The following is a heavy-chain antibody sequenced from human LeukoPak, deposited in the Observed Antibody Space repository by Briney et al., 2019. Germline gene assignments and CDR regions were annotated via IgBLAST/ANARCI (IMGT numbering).Heavy chain of an antibody. CDR1: GVSISSGSYY. V-gene: IGHV4-61*02. J-gene: IGHJ3*02. CDR3: ARDPFVAVPRGAFDI. CDR2: IYTSGST. D-gene: IGHD2-2*01. Sequence: PSETLSPTCTVSGVSISSGSYYWSWIRQPAGKGLEWIGRIYTSGSTNYSPPLKSRVTMSVDTSKNQFSLKLSSVTAADTAVYYCARDPFVAVPRGAFDIWGQGTMVTVSS.